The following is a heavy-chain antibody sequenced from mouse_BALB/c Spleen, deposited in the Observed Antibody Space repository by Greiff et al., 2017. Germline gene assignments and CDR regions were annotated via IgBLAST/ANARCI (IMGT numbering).Heavy chain of an antibody. CDR2: ISYSGST. CDR1: GYSITSDYA. Sequence: DVKLQESGPGLVKPSQSLSLTCTVTGYSITSDYAWNWIRQFPGNKLEWMGYISYSGSTSYNPSLKSRISITRDTSKNQFFLQLNSVTTEDTATYYCARGGYSDYWGQGTTLTVSS. V-gene: IGHV3-2*02. CDR3: ARGGYSDY. J-gene: IGHJ2*01.